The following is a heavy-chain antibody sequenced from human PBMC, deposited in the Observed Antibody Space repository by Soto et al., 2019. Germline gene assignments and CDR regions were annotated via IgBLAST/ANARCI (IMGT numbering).Heavy chain of an antibody. D-gene: IGHD1-26*01. CDR2: IYHGGST. CDR1: GGYISSTNW. V-gene: IGHV4-4*02. CDR3: ARVLLGAPDC. J-gene: IGHJ4*02. Sequence: QVQLQESGPGLVKPSGTLSLTCAVSGGYISSTNWWSWVRQPPGKGLEWIGEIYHGGSTNYNPSLQSRVTISVDKSKNQFSLKLNSVTAADTAVYYCARVLLGAPDCWGQGTLVTVSS.